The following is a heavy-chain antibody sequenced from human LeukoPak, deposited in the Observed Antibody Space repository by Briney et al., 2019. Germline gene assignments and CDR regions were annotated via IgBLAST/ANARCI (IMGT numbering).Heavy chain of an antibody. CDR3: AELGITMIGGV. V-gene: IGHV3-48*03. J-gene: IGHJ6*04. CDR2: ISSSGSTI. D-gene: IGHD3-10*02. CDR1: GFTFSSYE. Sequence: GGSLRLYCAASGFTFSSYEMNWVGHATGQGLDWVSYISSSGSTIYYADSVKGRFAISRDNAKNSLYLQMNSLRAEDTAVYYCAELGITMIGGVWGKGTTVTISS.